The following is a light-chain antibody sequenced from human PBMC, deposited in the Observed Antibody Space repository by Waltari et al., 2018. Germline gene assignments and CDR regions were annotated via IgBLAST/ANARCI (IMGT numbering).Light chain of an antibody. CDR2: VNSEGSH. CDR3: QTWGTGTHVV. J-gene: IGLJ2*01. V-gene: IGLV4-69*01. CDR1: SGHSNYA. Sequence: QLLLTQSPSASASLGASVRLTCTLSSGHSNYAIAWHQLRSEKGPRYLEKVNSEGSHKKGDGIPDRFSGSSSGAERYLTISSLQSEDEADYFCQTWGTGTHVVFGGGTKLTVL.